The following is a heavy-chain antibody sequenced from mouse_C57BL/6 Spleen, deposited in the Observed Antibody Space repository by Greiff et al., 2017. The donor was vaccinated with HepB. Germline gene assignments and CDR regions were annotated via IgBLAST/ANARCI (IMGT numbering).Heavy chain of an antibody. D-gene: IGHD2-5*01. CDR2: ISSGGSYT. V-gene: IGHV5-6*02. J-gene: IGHJ4*01. CDR3: ARHEHSNYEERRGAMDY. CDR1: GFTFSSYG. Sequence: EVKLVESGGDLVKPGGSLKLSCAASGFTFSSYGMSWVRQTPDKRLEWVATISSGGSYTYYPDSVKGRFTISRDNAKNTLYLQMSSLKSEDTAMYYCARHEHSNYEERRGAMDYWGQGTSVTVSS.